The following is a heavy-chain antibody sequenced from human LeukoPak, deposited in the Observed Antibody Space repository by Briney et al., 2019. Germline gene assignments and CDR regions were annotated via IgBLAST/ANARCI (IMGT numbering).Heavy chain of an antibody. V-gene: IGHV4-59*12. Sequence: SETLSLTCTVSGGSISSYYWSWIRQPPGKGLEWIGYIYYSGSTNYNPSLKSRVTISVDTSKNQFSLKLSSVTAADTAVYYCARESSSRSGGSYYWGQGTLVTVSS. CDR3: ARESSSRSGGSYY. J-gene: IGHJ4*02. D-gene: IGHD2-15*01. CDR2: IYYSGST. CDR1: GGSISSYY.